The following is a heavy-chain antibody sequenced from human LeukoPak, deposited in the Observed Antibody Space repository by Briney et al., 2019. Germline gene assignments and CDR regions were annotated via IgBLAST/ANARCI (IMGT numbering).Heavy chain of an antibody. J-gene: IGHJ4*02. Sequence: SETVSLTYSVSGVSISIISWRWTRHARGERLVCFGYIINSGRGGSNYNPYIKSRVTISADTSKSQFFLKVDSVTTADTAVYYCAREKGNGCSPPDYGGQGILVTVSS. V-gene: IGHV4-59*01. CDR1: GVSISIIS. D-gene: IGHD6-19*01. CDR2: IINSGRGGS. CDR3: AREKGNGCSPPDY.